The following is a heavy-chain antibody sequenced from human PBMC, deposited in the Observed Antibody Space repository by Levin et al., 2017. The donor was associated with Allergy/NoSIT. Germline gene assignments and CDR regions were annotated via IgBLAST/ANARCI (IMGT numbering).Heavy chain of an antibody. Sequence: SSETLSLTCTLSGGAISIFYWNWIRQPPGKGLEWLGYITESGRTSYNPSLKSRLTVSLDTSKNQFSLHLSSMTAADTALYYCARDTGGFAFDLWGQGTLVTVSS. CDR1: GGAISIFY. CDR2: ITESGRT. J-gene: IGHJ3*01. V-gene: IGHV4-59*01. CDR3: ARDTGGFAFDL. D-gene: IGHD1-1*01.